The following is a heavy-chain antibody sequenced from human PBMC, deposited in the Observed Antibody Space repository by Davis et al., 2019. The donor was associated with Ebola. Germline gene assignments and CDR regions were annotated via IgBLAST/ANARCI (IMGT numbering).Heavy chain of an antibody. CDR3: ARENQGSYYYYGMDV. CDR1: GGSFSGYY. Sequence: SETLSLTCAVYGGSFSGYYWSWIRQPPGKGLEWIGEINHSGSTNYNPSLKSRVTISVATSKNQFSLKLSSVTAADTAVYYCARENQGSYYYYGMDVWGQGTTVTVSS. CDR2: INHSGST. V-gene: IGHV4-34*01. D-gene: IGHD1-14*01. J-gene: IGHJ6*02.